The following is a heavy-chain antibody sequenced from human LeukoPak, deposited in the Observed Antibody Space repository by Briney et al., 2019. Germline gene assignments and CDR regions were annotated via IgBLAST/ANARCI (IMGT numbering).Heavy chain of an antibody. CDR2: ISGSGVST. Sequence: GGSLRLSCAASGFTFSSYAMNWVRQAPGKGLEWVSVISGSGVSTYYADSVKGRFTISRDNSKNTLYLQMNSLRAEDTAVYYCAKVWAGADAFDIWGQGTMVTVSS. CDR1: GFTFSSYA. D-gene: IGHD3-10*01. V-gene: IGHV3-23*01. J-gene: IGHJ3*02. CDR3: AKVWAGADAFDI.